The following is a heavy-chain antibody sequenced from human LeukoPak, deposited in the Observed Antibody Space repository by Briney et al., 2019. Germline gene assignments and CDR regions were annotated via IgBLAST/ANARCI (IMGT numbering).Heavy chain of an antibody. CDR2: AYYTSKWIT. CDR3: ARGVGETLSGWTLDY. J-gene: IGHJ4*01. Sequence: SQTLSLTCAISGDSVSSDTTAWNWLRQSPSRGLECLGRAYYTSKWITNYAVSVRSRITVNPNTSNNQFSLQLNSVTPEDTAVYYCARGVGETLSGWTLDYWGRGTLVAVSS. CDR1: GDSVSSDTTA. D-gene: IGHD6-19*01. V-gene: IGHV6-1*01.